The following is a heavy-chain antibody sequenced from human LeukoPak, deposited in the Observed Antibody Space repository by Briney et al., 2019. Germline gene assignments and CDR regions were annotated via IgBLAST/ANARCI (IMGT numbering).Heavy chain of an antibody. Sequence: GGSLRLSCTASGFTFGAYAMSWVRQAPGKGLEWVGVIRSKAYGGTTDYAASVKGRFTISRDDSKSVAYLQMNSLNTDDTALYYCTRYYYGSGSYYKFDSWGQGTLVTVSS. CDR1: GFTFGAYA. D-gene: IGHD3-10*01. CDR2: IRSKAYGGTT. V-gene: IGHV3-49*04. J-gene: IGHJ4*02. CDR3: TRYYYGSGSYYKFDS.